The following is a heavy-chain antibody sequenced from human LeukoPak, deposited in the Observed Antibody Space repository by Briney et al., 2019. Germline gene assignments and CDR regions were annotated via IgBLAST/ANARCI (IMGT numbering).Heavy chain of an antibody. V-gene: IGHV3-23*01. CDR3: AKWRRSGEPIDY. Sequence: PSETLSLTCTVSGGSISSSSYYWGWIRQPPGKGLEWVSAISGTGGNTYYADSVKGRFTISRDSSKNTLYVQMNSLRVEDTAAYYCAKWRRSGEPIDYWGQGTLVTVSS. D-gene: IGHD3-3*01. J-gene: IGHJ4*02. CDR2: ISGTGGNT. CDR1: GGSISSSSYY.